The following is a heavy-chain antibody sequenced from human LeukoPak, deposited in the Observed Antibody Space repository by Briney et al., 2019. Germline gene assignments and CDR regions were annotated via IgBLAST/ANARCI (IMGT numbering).Heavy chain of an antibody. CDR1: GFTFSTYS. J-gene: IGHJ4*02. CDR2: IDGSSSKI. D-gene: IGHD1-26*01. CDR3: IRGLWESFEY. Sequence: PGGSLRLSCAASGFTFSTYSMSWVRQAPGKGLEWVSYIDGSSSKIYYADSVKGRFTISRDNAKNSLYLQMTSLRAEDTALYYCIRGLWESFEYWGQGTLVTVSS. V-gene: IGHV3-48*01.